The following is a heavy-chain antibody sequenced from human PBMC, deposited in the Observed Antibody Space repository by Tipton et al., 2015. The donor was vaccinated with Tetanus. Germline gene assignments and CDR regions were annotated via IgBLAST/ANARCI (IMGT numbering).Heavy chain of an antibody. J-gene: IGHJ5*02. Sequence: TLSLTCTVSGGSISAYYWTWIRQPPGKGLEWIGSMHFSGTTTYNPSLKSRVTISVDPSKTQFSLRLTSVTAADTAMYYCARRRTLPLFDPWGQGTLVTVSS. CDR3: ARRRTLPLFDP. CDR2: MHFSGTT. D-gene: IGHD3-16*01. CDR1: GGSISAYY. V-gene: IGHV4-59*08.